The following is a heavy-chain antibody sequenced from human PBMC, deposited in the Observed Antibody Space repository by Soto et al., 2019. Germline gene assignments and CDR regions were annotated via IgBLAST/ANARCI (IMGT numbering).Heavy chain of an antibody. Sequence: QVQLQQWGAGLLKPSETLSLTCAVYGGSFSGYYWSWIRQPPGKGLEWIGEINHSGSTNYNPSLKGRVTISVDTSKNQFSLKLSSVTAADTAVYYCAITTYSGYDSGAFDIWGQGTMVTVSS. J-gene: IGHJ3*02. D-gene: IGHD5-12*01. CDR3: AITTYSGYDSGAFDI. CDR2: INHSGST. CDR1: GGSFSGYY. V-gene: IGHV4-34*01.